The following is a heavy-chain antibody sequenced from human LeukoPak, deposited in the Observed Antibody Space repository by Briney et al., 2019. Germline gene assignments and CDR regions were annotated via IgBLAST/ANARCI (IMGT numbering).Heavy chain of an antibody. J-gene: IGHJ6*03. CDR3: ARLPYTYGSGSDYYYMDV. CDR1: GYSFTSYW. D-gene: IGHD3-10*01. Sequence: TGESLKISCKGSGYSFTSYWIGWVRQMPGKGLEWMGIIYPGDSDTRYSPSFQGQVTISADKSISTAYLQWSSLKASDTAMYYCARLPYTYGSGSDYYYMDVWGKGTTVTVSS. CDR2: IYPGDSDT. V-gene: IGHV5-51*01.